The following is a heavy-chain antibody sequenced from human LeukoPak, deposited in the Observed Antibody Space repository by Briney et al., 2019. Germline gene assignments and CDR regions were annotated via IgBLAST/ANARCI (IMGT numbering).Heavy chain of an antibody. CDR2: TSLSPLT. CDR3: ARDRYRALLWFEDHRRVGAFDI. CDR1: SGSISCYF. J-gene: IGHJ3*02. V-gene: IGHV4-59*01. D-gene: IGHD3-10*01. Sequence: SETLSHTHNFFSGSISCYFWNPIPHPPLTRPEPILPTSLSPLTNSKTSLKSPVTISVDTSKNQFSLKLSSVTAADTAVYYCARDRYRALLWFEDHRRVGAFDIWGQGTMVTVSS.